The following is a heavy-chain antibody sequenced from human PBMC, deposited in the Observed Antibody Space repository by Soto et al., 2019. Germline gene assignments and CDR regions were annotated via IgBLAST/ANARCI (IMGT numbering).Heavy chain of an antibody. Sequence: SETLSLTCAVYGGSFSGYYWSWIRQPPGKGLEWIGEINHSGSTNYNPSLKSRVTISVDTSKNQFSLKLSSVTAADTAVYYCARGRINIVVVPAAKNNWFDPWGQGTLVT. J-gene: IGHJ5*02. CDR1: GGSFSGYY. CDR3: ARGRINIVVVPAAKNNWFDP. CDR2: INHSGST. D-gene: IGHD2-2*01. V-gene: IGHV4-34*01.